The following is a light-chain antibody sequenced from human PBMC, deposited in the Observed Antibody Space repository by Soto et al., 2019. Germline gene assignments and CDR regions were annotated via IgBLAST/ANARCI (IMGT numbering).Light chain of an antibody. CDR2: DVS. Sequence: DIQMTQSPSTLSASVGDRVTITCRASQSSSRWLAWYQQKPGKAPKLLLYDVSSLESGVPSRFSGSGSGTEFILTISSLQPEDFATYYCQQYDSYSWTFGQGTKVDTK. J-gene: IGKJ1*01. CDR1: QSSSRW. V-gene: IGKV1-5*01. CDR3: QQYDSYSWT.